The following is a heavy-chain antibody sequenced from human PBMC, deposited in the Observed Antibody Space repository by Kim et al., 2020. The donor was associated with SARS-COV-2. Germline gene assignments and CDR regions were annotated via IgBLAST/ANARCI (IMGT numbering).Heavy chain of an antibody. Sequence: WGSLSLSCASSVFTFRNYALHWVRQAPGKGPEWVSVISYDGINKYYADSVRGRFTISRDNSKDTRYLHMNSLRIDDTGLYYCATDLAQWLASLYFYGMDVWGQGTTVTVSS. CDR1: VFTFRNYA. CDR3: ATDLAQWLASLYFYGMDV. CDR2: ISYDGINK. J-gene: IGHJ6*02. V-gene: IGHV3-30-3*01. D-gene: IGHD6-19*01.